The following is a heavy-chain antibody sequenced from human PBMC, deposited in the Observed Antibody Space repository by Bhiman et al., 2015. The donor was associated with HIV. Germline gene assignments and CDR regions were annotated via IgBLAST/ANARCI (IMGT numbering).Heavy chain of an antibody. Sequence: EVQLVESGGGLVQPGGSLRLSCTGSGFSLSTYTMNWVRQAPGKGLEWVSSISSSSSYIYYADSVKGRFTISRDSAKNTLYLQMNSLRAEDTAVYYCARGPLNYYFDYWGQGTLVTVSS. CDR1: GFSLSTYT. J-gene: IGHJ4*02. V-gene: IGHV3-21*01. CDR3: ARGPLNYYFDY. CDR2: ISSSSSYI. D-gene: IGHD1-7*01.